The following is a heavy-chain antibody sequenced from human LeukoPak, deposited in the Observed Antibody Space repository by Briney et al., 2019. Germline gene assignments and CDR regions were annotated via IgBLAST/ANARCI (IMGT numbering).Heavy chain of an antibody. Sequence: PSETLSLTCTVSGGSISSYYWSWIRQPPGKGLEWIGYIYYSGSTNYNPSLKSRVTISVDTSKNQFSLKLSSVTAADTAVYYCARHGVSDFYGSGVFDYWGQGTLVTVSS. CDR2: IYYSGST. CDR1: GGSISSYY. V-gene: IGHV4-59*08. CDR3: ARHGVSDFYGSGVFDY. J-gene: IGHJ4*02. D-gene: IGHD3-10*01.